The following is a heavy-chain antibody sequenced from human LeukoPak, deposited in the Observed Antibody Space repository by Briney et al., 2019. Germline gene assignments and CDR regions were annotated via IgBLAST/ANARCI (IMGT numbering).Heavy chain of an antibody. D-gene: IGHD6-13*01. CDR1: GGSISSYY. J-gene: IGHJ5*02. CDR3: ARYISAAGSNWFDP. V-gene: IGHV4-59*01. CDR2: IYYSGNT. Sequence: PSETLSLTCTVSGGSISSYYWSWIRQPPGKGLEWIGYIYYSGNTNYNPSLKSRVTISVDTSKIQFSLKLSSVTAADTAIYYCARYISAAGSNWFDPWGQGTLVTVSS.